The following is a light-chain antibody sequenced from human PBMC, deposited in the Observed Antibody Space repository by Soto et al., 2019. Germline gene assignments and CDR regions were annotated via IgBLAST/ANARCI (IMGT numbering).Light chain of an antibody. CDR2: SVS. CDR3: CSYAGSYTYV. Sequence: QSVLTQPRSVSGSPGQSVTISCTVTSSDVGGHNYVSWYQQHPGKAPKLMISSVSKRPSGVPDRFSGPKSGNTASLTISGLQAEDEADYYCCSYAGSYTYVFGTGTKVTVL. J-gene: IGLJ1*01. CDR1: SSDVGGHNY. V-gene: IGLV2-11*01.